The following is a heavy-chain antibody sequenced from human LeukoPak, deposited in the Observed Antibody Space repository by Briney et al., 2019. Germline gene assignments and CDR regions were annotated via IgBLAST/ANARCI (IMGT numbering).Heavy chain of an antibody. D-gene: IGHD4-17*01. CDR1: GFTYSLFW. Sequence: GGSLRLSCAASGFTYSLFWMSWVRQAPGKGLGWVANIKQDGSEKYYVDSVKGRFTISRDNAERSLYLQMNSLRAEDTAVYYCARGFASGDYGADWGQGTLVTVSS. CDR2: IKQDGSEK. V-gene: IGHV3-7*01. J-gene: IGHJ4*02. CDR3: ARGFASGDYGAD.